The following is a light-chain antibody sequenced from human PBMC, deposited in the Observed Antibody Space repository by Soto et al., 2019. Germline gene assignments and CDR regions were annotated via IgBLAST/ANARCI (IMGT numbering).Light chain of an antibody. CDR3: QQTYNLPWT. CDR2: PAS. CDR1: QSIAKF. Sequence: DIPMTQSPSSLSASAGDRVTITCRASQSIAKFLSWYQQKPGKAPNLLISPASTLQGGVPSRFSGSGSGTDFTLTISSLQPEDFATYFCQQTYNLPWTFGQGTTVEIK. V-gene: IGKV1-39*01. J-gene: IGKJ1*01.